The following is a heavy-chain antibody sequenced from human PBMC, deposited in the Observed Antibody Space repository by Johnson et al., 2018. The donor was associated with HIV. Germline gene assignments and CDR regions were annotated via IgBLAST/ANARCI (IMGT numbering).Heavy chain of an antibody. D-gene: IGHD2/OR15-2a*01. J-gene: IGHJ3*02. CDR1: GFTFSSYG. Sequence: QVQLVESGGGVVQPGGPLRLSCAASGFTFSSYGMHWVRQAPGKGLEWVAFIRYDGSNKYYADSVKGRFTISRDNSKNTLYLQMNSLRAEDTAVYYCARAEGEYDAFDIWGQGTMVTVSS. CDR2: IRYDGSNK. CDR3: ARAEGEYDAFDI. V-gene: IGHV3-30*02.